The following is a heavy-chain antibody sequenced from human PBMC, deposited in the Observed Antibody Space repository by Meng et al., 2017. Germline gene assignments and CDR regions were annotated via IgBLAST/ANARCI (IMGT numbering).Heavy chain of an antibody. Sequence: LSCAVYGGSFSGYYWSWIRQPPGKGLEWIGEINHSGSTNYNPSLKSRVTISVDTSKNQFSLELSSVTAADTAVYYCARDMDVWGQGTTVTVSS. CDR1: GGSFSGYY. V-gene: IGHV4-34*01. CDR2: INHSGST. J-gene: IGHJ6*02. CDR3: ARDMDV.